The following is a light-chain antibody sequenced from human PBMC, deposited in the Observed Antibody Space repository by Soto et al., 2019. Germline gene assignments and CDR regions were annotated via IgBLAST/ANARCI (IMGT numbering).Light chain of an antibody. CDR1: QGISNY. CDR2: AAS. J-gene: IGKJ2*01. Sequence: DIQMTQSPSSLSASVGDRVTITCRASQGISNYLAWYQQKPGKVPKLLISAASTLQSGAPSRLSGSGSGTEFTLTISSLQSEDFAVYYCQQYHNWPPYTFGQGTKLEIK. V-gene: IGKV1-27*01. CDR3: QQYHNWPPYT.